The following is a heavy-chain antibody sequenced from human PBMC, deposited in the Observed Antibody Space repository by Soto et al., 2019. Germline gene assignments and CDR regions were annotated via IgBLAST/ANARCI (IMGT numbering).Heavy chain of an antibody. Sequence: GGSLRLSCAASGFTFSTYHMNWVRQAPGKGLEWVSSISSSSSYIYFADSVKGRFTISRDNARNSLYLQMNSLRAEDTAVYYCARGNYSPYESYYYYAMDVWGQGTTVTVSS. CDR3: ARGNYSPYESYYYYAMDV. CDR1: GFTFSTYH. D-gene: IGHD3-10*01. V-gene: IGHV3-21*01. J-gene: IGHJ6*02. CDR2: ISSSSSYI.